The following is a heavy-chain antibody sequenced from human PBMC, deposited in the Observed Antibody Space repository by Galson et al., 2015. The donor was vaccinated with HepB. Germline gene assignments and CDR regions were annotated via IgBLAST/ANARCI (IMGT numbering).Heavy chain of an antibody. D-gene: IGHD6-13*01. CDR1: GFTFTSSA. CDR3: AALRDGSSWYRGAFDI. V-gene: IGHV1-58*02. J-gene: IGHJ3*02. CDR2: IVVGSGNK. Sequence: SVKVSCKASGFTFTSSAMQWVRQARGQRLEWIGWIVVGSGNKNYAQKFQERVTITRDMSTSTAYMELSSLRSEDTAVYYCAALRDGSSWYRGAFDIWGQGTMVTVSS.